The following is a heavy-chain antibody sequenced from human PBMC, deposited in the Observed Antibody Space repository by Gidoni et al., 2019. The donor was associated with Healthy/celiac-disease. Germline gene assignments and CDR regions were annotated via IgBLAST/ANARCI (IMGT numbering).Heavy chain of an antibody. J-gene: IGHJ4*02. CDR2: INPNSGGT. V-gene: IGHV1-2*02. CDR1: GYTFTGHY. Sequence: QVQLVQSGAAVKKPGASVQVSCKASGYTFTGHYMHWLRQAPGQGLEWMGWINPNSGGTNYAQKFQGRVTMTRDTSISTAYMELSRLRSDDTAVYYCARESLYYDSSGYEADWGQGTLVTVSS. D-gene: IGHD3-22*01. CDR3: ARESLYYDSSGYEAD.